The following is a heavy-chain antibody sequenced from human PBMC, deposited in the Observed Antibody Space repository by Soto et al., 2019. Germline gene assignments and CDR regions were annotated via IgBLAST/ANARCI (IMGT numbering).Heavy chain of an antibody. J-gene: IGHJ6*04. V-gene: IGHV3-66*01. CDR2: IQSGGPT. D-gene: IGHD2-15*01. CDR1: GFTVSSKY. CDR3: ARDDVLCDGGRCYGVPLDV. Sequence: EVQLVESGGGLVQPGGSLRLSCAASGFTVSSKYMSWVRQAPGKGLEWVSLIQSGGPTYYADSVKGRFTISRDTSENTVHLQRDSLRAEDTAFYYWARDDVLCDGGRCYGVPLDVGGKGTPVTVSS.